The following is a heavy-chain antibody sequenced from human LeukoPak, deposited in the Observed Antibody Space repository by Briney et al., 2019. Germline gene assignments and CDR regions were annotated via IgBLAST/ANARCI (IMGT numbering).Heavy chain of an antibody. V-gene: IGHV3-48*02. CDR3: ARSLRYSSSWYNFDY. D-gene: IGHD6-13*01. J-gene: IGHJ4*02. Sequence: GGSLRLSCVAPGFTFGSSSMNWVRQAPGKGLEWVSYISISSTTIYYADSVKGRFTISRDNAKNSLYLQMNSLRDEDTAVYYCARSLRYSSSWYNFDYWGQGTLVTVSS. CDR2: ISISSTTI. CDR1: GFTFGSSS.